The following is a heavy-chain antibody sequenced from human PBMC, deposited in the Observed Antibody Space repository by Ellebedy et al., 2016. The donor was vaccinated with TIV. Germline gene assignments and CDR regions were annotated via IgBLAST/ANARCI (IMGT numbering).Heavy chain of an antibody. CDR2: TYHRSKWYT. V-gene: IGHV6-1*01. Sequence: SQTLSLTCXISGDSVSGNSVAWSWIRQSPSRGLAWLGRTYHRSKWYTYYAESVQSRLTINPDTSKNQFSLQLNSVTPEDTAVYYCARDFTTVRGVMNPFDHWGQGILVTVSS. J-gene: IGHJ5*02. D-gene: IGHD3-10*01. CDR1: GDSVSGNSVA. CDR3: ARDFTTVRGVMNPFDH.